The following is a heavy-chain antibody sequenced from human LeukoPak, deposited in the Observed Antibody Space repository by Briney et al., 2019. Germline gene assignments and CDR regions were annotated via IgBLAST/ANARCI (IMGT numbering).Heavy chain of an antibody. CDR3: ARQKIVVVVAATPPSRYFDL. CDR2: IYYSGST. J-gene: IGHJ2*01. CDR1: GGSISSYY. Sequence: SETLSLTCTVSGGSISSYYWSWIRQPPGKGLEWIGYIYYSGSTNYNPSLKSRVTISVDTSKNQFSLKLSSVTAADTAVYYCARQKIVVVVAATPPSRYFDLWGRGTLVTVSS. D-gene: IGHD2-15*01. V-gene: IGHV4-59*08.